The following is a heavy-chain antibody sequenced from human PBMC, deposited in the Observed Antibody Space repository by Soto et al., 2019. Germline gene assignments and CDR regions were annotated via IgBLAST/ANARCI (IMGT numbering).Heavy chain of an antibody. CDR1: GYTFTSYY. V-gene: IGHV1-46*03. Sequence: ASVKVSCKASGYTFTSYYMHWVRQAPGQGLEWMGIINPSGGSTNYAQKFQGRVTVTRDTSTSTVYMELSSLRSEDTAVYYCASHLAAGDYWGQGTLVTVSS. CDR2: INPSGGST. CDR3: ASHLAAGDY. J-gene: IGHJ4*02. D-gene: IGHD6-13*01.